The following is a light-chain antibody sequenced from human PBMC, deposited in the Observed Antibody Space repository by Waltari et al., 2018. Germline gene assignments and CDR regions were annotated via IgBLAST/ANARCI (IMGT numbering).Light chain of an antibody. CDR1: QTISTY. Sequence: DIQMTQSPSSLSASVGDRVTITCRASQTISTYLNWYQQKPGKAPKVLIYAASSLESGVPSRFSDSGSRTDFTLTISSLQPEDSATYYCQQSYNTPWTFGQGTKVEIK. CDR2: AAS. V-gene: IGKV1-39*01. CDR3: QQSYNTPWT. J-gene: IGKJ1*01.